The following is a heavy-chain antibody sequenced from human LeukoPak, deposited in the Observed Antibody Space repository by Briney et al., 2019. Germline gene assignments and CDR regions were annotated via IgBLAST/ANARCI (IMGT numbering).Heavy chain of an antibody. D-gene: IGHD3-22*01. CDR2: ISSSSSSTM. CDR1: GFTFSSYA. V-gene: IGHV3-48*01. CDR3: ARDHHRRLYDSQARDTFDI. Sequence: GGSLRLSCAASGFTFSSYAMSWVRQAPGKGLEWVSYISSSSSSTMYYADSVKGRFSISRDNAKNSLYLQMNSLRAEDTAVYYCARDHHRRLYDSQARDTFDIWGQGTMVTVSS. J-gene: IGHJ3*02.